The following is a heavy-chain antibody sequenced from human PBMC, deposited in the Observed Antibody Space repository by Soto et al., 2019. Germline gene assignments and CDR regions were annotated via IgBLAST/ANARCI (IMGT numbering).Heavy chain of an antibody. CDR3: ARDYCSGGSFWGTDFDY. D-gene: IGHD2-15*01. J-gene: IGHJ4*02. Sequence: QVQLVESGGGLVKPGGSLRLSCAASGFTFSDYYMSWIRQAPGKGLEWVSYISSSSSYTNYADSVKGRFTISRDNAKNSLYMQMTSLRAEDTAVYYCARDYCSGGSFWGTDFDYWGQGTLVTVSS. CDR1: GFTFSDYY. CDR2: ISSSSSYT. V-gene: IGHV3-11*05.